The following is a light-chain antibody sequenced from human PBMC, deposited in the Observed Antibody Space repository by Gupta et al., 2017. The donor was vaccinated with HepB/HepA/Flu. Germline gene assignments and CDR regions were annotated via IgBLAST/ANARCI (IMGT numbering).Light chain of an antibody. Sequence: DIQMTQSPSSVSASVGDRVTITCRATQGIHWWLGWYQQKPGKAPRLLIYAASSLQSGVPSRFSGSGSGTDFTLTISNLQPEDFATYYCQQTNTFPLTFGGGSKVEIK. V-gene: IGKV1D-12*01. J-gene: IGKJ4*01. CDR1: QGIHWW. CDR2: AAS. CDR3: QQTNTFPLT.